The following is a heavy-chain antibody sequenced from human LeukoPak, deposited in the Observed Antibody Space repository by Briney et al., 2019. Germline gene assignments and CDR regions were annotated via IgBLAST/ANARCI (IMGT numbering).Heavy chain of an antibody. V-gene: IGHV3-30-3*01. CDR1: GFTFSSYA. CDR2: ISYDGSNK. Sequence: GGSLRLSCAASGFTFSSYAMHWVRQAPGKGLEWVAVISYDGSNKYYADSVKGRFTISRDNSKNTLYLQMNSLRAEDTAVYYCARAYDYYDSSGYNWFDPWGQGTLVTVSS. CDR3: ARAYDYYDSSGYNWFDP. J-gene: IGHJ5*02. D-gene: IGHD3-22*01.